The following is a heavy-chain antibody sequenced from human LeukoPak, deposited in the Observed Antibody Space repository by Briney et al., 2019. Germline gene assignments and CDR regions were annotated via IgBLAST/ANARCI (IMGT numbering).Heavy chain of an antibody. CDR2: INAGNGNT. CDR1: GYTFTSYA. V-gene: IGHV1-3*01. D-gene: IGHD2-21*02. Sequence: GASVKVSCKASGYTFTSYAMHWVRQAPGQRLEWMGWINAGNGNTKYSQKFQGRVTITRDTSASTAYMELSSLRSEDTAVYYCASFRFWATYCGGDCSDAFDIWGQGTMVTVSS. CDR3: ASFRFWATYCGGDCSDAFDI. J-gene: IGHJ3*02.